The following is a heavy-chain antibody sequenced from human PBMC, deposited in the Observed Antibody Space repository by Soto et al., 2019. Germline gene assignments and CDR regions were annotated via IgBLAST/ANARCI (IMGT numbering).Heavy chain of an antibody. Sequence: QVHLVESGGGVVQPGRSLRLSCAASGVTFSVYALHWVRQAPGKGLEWLATISYDGTNYGDSLRGRITISRDNSKSTLFLEMNSLRAEDTGVYYCVREGLQDDALDFWGQGTMVTVSS. D-gene: IGHD4-4*01. CDR3: VREGLQDDALDF. V-gene: IGHV3-30-3*01. CDR1: GVTFSVYA. J-gene: IGHJ3*01. CDR2: ISYDGTN.